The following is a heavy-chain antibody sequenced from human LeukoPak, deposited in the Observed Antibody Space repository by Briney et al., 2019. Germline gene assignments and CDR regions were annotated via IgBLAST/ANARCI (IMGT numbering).Heavy chain of an antibody. J-gene: IGHJ4*02. Sequence: GGSLRLSCAASGFTFSNFGMNWVRQAPGKGLEWVSYISSGSSTIYYADSVRGRFTISRDNAKNSLYLQMNSLRAEDTAVYYCVRVEYSSSWLPFDYWGQGTLVTVSS. V-gene: IGHV3-48*01. CDR3: VRVEYSSSWLPFDY. D-gene: IGHD6-13*01. CDR2: ISSGSSTI. CDR1: GFTFSNFG.